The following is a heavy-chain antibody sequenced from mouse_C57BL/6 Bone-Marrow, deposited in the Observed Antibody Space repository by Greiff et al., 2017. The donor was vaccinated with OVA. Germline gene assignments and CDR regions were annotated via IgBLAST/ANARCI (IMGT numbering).Heavy chain of an antibody. J-gene: IGHJ1*03. D-gene: IGHD1-1*01. Sequence: QVQLKESGPGLVQPSQSLSITCTVFGFSLTSYGVHWVRQSPGKGLEWLGVIWSGGSTDYNAAFISRLSISKDNSKSQVFFKMNSLQADDTAIYYCARGITTRRGTGTTVTVSS. V-gene: IGHV2-2*01. CDR2: IWSGGST. CDR1: GFSLTSYG. CDR3: ARGITTR.